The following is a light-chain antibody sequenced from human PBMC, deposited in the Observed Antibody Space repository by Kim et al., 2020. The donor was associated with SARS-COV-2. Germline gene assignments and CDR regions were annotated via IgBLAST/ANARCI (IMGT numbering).Light chain of an antibody. V-gene: IGLV2-14*03. CDR1: SSEVGGYNY. CDR3: SSYTSSSTRV. Sequence: GQSITISCTGTSSEVGGYNYVYWYQQHPGKAPKLMIYDVSTRPSGVSNRFSGSKSGNTASLTISGLQAEDEADYYCSSYTSSSTRVFGGGTQLTVL. J-gene: IGLJ3*02. CDR2: DVS.